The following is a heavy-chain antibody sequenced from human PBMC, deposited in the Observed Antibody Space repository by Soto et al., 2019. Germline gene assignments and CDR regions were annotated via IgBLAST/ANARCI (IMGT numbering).Heavy chain of an antibody. Sequence: SETLSLTCTVSGGSISSYYWNWIRQPPGKGLEWIGYIYYSGSTNYNPSLKSRVTISVDTSKNQFSLKLSSVTAADTAVYYCASTRITIFGYPDYYYYYGMDVWGQGTTVTVSS. J-gene: IGHJ6*02. V-gene: IGHV4-59*01. CDR2: IYYSGST. CDR1: GGSISSYY. D-gene: IGHD3-3*01. CDR3: ASTRITIFGYPDYYYYYGMDV.